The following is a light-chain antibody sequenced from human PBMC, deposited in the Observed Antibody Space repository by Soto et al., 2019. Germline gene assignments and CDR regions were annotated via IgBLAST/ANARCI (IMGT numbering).Light chain of an antibody. CDR2: GAS. CDR1: QSISDT. CDR3: QQYNSQST. J-gene: IGKJ1*01. Sequence: EIVMTQSPATLSVSPGGRATLSCRASQSISDTLAWYQQKPGQAPRLLIHGASTRATGFPARFSGSGSGTDFTLTITSLKPDDFATYYCQQYNSQSTFGQGTKVDIK. V-gene: IGKV3-15*01.